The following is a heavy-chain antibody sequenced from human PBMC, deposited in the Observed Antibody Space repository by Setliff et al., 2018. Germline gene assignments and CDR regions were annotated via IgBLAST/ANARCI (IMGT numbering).Heavy chain of an antibody. Sequence: PGGSLRLSCAASGFTVSSSYMSWVRQAPGKGLEWVSIIYGGGYTNHADSVKGRFTIYRDNSKNTLYLQMNSLRVEDTAIYYCARDAGGDYDNWGQGTLVTVSS. CDR3: ARDAGGDYDN. CDR1: GFTVSSSY. V-gene: IGHV3-53*05. CDR2: IYGGGYT. D-gene: IGHD2-21*02. J-gene: IGHJ4*02.